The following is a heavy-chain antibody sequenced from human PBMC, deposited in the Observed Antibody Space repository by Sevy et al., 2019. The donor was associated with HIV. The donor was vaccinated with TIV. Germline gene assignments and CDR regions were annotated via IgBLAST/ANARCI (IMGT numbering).Heavy chain of an antibody. D-gene: IGHD5-18*01. V-gene: IGHV1-18*01. CDR2: ISAYNGNT. CDR1: GYTFTSYG. J-gene: IGHJ6*02. Sequence: ASVKVSCKASGYTFTSYGISWVRQAPGQGLEWMGWISAYNGNTNYAQKLQGRVTMTTDTSTSTAYMELRSLRSDDTAVYYCARDFTDEPGPTWIQLCQPYYYYYYGMDVWGQGTTVTISS. CDR3: ARDFTDEPGPTWIQLCQPYYYYYYGMDV.